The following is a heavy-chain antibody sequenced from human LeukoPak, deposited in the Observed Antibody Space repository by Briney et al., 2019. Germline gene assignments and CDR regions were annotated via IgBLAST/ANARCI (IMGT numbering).Heavy chain of an antibody. J-gene: IGHJ4*02. V-gene: IGHV4-59*08. D-gene: IGHD3-22*01. Sequence: SETLSLTCTVSGGSISSYYWSWIRQPPGKGLEWIGYIYYSGSTNYNPSLKSRVTISVDTSKNQFSLKLSSVTAADTAVYYCARQGSDSSGYYLFDYFDYWGQGTLVTVSS. CDR2: IYYSGST. CDR3: ARQGSDSSGYYLFDYFDY. CDR1: GGSISSYY.